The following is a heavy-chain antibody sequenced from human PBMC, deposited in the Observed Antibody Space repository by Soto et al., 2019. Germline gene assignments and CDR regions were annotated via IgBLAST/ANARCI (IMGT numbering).Heavy chain of an antibody. V-gene: IGHV1-3*01. D-gene: IGHD3-22*01. CDR3: ARGDYYDIHDY. J-gene: IGHJ4*02. CDR2: INAGNGNT. Sequence: QVQLVQSGAEVKKPGASVKVSCKASGYTFTSYAMHWVRQAPGQRLEWMGWINAGNGNTKYSQKLQGRVTITRDTSASTAYMKLSSLRSEDTAVYYCARGDYYDIHDYWGQGTLVTVSS. CDR1: GYTFTSYA.